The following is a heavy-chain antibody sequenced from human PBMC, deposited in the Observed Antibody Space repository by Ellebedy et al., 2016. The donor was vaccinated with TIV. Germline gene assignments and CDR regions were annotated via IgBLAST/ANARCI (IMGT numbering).Heavy chain of an antibody. CDR3: ARSPSGSGNYRLDN. Sequence: GSLRLSCAASGFTFSDYYMSWIRQPPGKGLEWIGEIDHSGSANYNPSLKSRVTISIDTSKNQFSLRLSSVTAADTAVYFCARSPSGSGNYRLDNWGQGTLVTVSS. CDR1: GFTFSDYY. V-gene: IGHV4-34*01. J-gene: IGHJ4*02. D-gene: IGHD3-10*01. CDR2: IDHSGSA.